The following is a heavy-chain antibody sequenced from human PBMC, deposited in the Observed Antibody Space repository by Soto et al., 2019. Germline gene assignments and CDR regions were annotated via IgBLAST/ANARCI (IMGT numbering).Heavy chain of an antibody. CDR3: ARSYYYGSGSDWYYGMDV. Sequence: KPSETLSLTCAVYGGSFSGYYWSWIRQPPGKGLEWIGEINHSGSTNYNPSLKSRVTISVDTSKNQFSLKLSSVTAADTAVYYCARSYYYGSGSDWYYGMDVWGQGTTVTVSS. CDR1: GGSFSGYY. CDR2: INHSGST. D-gene: IGHD3-10*01. V-gene: IGHV4-34*01. J-gene: IGHJ6*02.